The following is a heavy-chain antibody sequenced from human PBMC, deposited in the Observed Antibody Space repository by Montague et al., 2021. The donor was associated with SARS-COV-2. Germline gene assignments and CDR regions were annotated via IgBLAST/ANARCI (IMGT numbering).Heavy chain of an antibody. D-gene: IGHD3-16*02. CDR1: GGSISSYY. CDR2: IYYSGST. Sequence: SETLSLTCTVSGGSISSYYWSWIRQPPGKGLEWIGSIYYSGSTYYSPSLKSRVTISVDTSKNQFSLKLSSVTAADTAVYYCARGYDYVWGSYRYLHWFDPWGQGTLVTVSS. V-gene: IGHV4-39*07. CDR3: ARGYDYVWGSYRYLHWFDP. J-gene: IGHJ5*02.